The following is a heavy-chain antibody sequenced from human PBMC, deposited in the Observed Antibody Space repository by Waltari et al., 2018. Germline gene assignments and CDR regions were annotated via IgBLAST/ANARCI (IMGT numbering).Heavy chain of an antibody. V-gene: IGHV3-7*01. CDR1: GFTFSSSW. CDR3: ARESGIAVAGSQDY. Sequence: LSCAASGFTFSSSWMSWVRQAPGKGLEWVANLKQDGSEKYYVDAGKGRFTISRDNAKNSLYLQMNSLRAEDTAVYYCARESGIAVAGSQDYWGQGTLVTVSS. CDR2: LKQDGSEK. D-gene: IGHD6-19*01. J-gene: IGHJ4*02.